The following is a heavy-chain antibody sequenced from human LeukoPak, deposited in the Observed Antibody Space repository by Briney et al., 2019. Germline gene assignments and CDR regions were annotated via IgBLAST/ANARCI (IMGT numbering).Heavy chain of an antibody. J-gene: IGHJ4*02. V-gene: IGHV3-48*03. D-gene: IGHD5-18*01. CDR3: TKDIMSGYSYGLVDY. Sequence: GGSLRLSCAASGFTFSSYGMNWVRQAPGKGLEWVSYISSSGRTIYSADSVKGRFTISRDSGKNSLYLEMNNLRSDDSAFYYCTKDIMSGYSYGLVDYWGQGTLVTVSS. CDR2: ISSSGRTI. CDR1: GFTFSSYG.